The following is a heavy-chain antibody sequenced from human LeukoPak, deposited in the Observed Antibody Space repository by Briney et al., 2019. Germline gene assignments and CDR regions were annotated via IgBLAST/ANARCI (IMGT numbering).Heavy chain of an antibody. CDR1: GFTFSSYS. V-gene: IGHV3-21*01. CDR2: ISGSSSDI. J-gene: IGHJ3*02. CDR3: ARAVVRGVIVPADAFDI. D-gene: IGHD3-10*01. Sequence: GGSLRLSCAASGFTFSSYSMNWVRHAPGKGLEWVSPISGSSSDIYYGDSGKARFTISRDNAKNSLFLQMNSLRAEDTAVYYCARAVVRGVIVPADAFDIWGQGTMVTVSS.